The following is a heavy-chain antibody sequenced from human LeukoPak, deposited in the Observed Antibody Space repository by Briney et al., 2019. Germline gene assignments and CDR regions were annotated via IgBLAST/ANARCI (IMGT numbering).Heavy chain of an antibody. Sequence: PSETLSLTCTVSGGSISSSGYYWGWIRQPPGKGLEWIASIYYSGSTYYNPSLKSRVTISVDTSKNQLSLKLSSLTAGDTAVYYCARHEYSGSYYGSSWFDPWGQPTLVTVSS. CDR1: GGSISSSGYY. V-gene: IGHV4-39*01. CDR2: IYYSGST. J-gene: IGHJ5*02. D-gene: IGHD1-26*01. CDR3: ARHEYSGSYYGSSWFDP.